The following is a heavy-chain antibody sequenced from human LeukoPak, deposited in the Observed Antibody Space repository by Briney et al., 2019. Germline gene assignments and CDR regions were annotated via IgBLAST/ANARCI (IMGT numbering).Heavy chain of an antibody. D-gene: IGHD6-19*01. CDR3: ARGTTVAGPVDY. CDR1: GGSISSYY. J-gene: IGHJ4*02. CDR2: IYYSGST. V-gene: IGHV4-59*01. Sequence: SETLSLTCTVSGGSISSYYWSWIRQPPGKGLEWIGYIYYSGSTNYNPSLKSRVTISVDTSKNQFSLKLSSVTAADTAVYYCARGTTVAGPVDYWGQGTLVTVSS.